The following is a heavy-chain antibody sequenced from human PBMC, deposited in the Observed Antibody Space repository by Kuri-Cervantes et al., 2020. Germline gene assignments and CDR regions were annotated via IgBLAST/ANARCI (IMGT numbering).Heavy chain of an antibody. D-gene: IGHD6-13*01. CDR3: ARDHEQQGYFDY. CDR1: GFTFSSNA. V-gene: IGHV3-23*01. Sequence: GESLKISCAASGFTFSSNAMSWVRQVPGKGLEWVSVISGSGGNLYYADSVKGRFTISRDNSKNTLFLQMNSLRAEDTAVYYCARDHEQQGYFDYWGQGTLVTVSS. J-gene: IGHJ4*02. CDR2: ISGSGGNL.